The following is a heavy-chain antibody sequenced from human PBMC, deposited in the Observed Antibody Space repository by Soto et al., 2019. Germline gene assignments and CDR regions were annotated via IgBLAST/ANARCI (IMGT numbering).Heavy chain of an antibody. D-gene: IGHD6-13*01. CDR3: ARYRREAVAGYTLDN. J-gene: IGHJ4*02. Sequence: SETLSLTCTVSGGSISSDYWTWIRQPPGKGLEWIGYVYNSGSTNYNPSLKSRVTISEDTSKSQFSLKVNSMTAADTAVYYCARYRREAVAGYTLDNWGQGILVTVSS. V-gene: IGHV4-59*01. CDR1: GGSISSDY. CDR2: VYNSGST.